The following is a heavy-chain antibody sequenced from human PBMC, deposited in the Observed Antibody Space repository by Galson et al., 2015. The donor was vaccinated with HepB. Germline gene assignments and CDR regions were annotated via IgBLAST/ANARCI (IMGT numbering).Heavy chain of an antibody. D-gene: IGHD3-22*01. Sequence: SLRLSCAASGFTFSSYAMHWVRQAPGKGLEWVAVISYDGSNKYYADSVKGRFTISRDNSKNTLYLQMNSLRAEDTAVYYCARERTYYDSSGYCFDYWGQGTLVTVSS. J-gene: IGHJ4*02. CDR1: GFTFSSYA. V-gene: IGHV3-30*04. CDR3: ARERTYYDSSGYCFDY. CDR2: ISYDGSNK.